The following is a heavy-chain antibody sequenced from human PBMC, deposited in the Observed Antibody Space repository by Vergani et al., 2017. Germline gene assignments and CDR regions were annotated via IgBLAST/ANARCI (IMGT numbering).Heavy chain of an antibody. Sequence: QVQLMQSGPVMKKPGGSMQVSCQASESTFSDYNIHWVRQAPGQGLQWMGWISPKTGDTDYLQRFQDRVTMTRDESTKTVYLKMTRLTSDDTAIYYCAXSWNFGRRDWFDSWGPGTLVTVSS. CDR3: AXSWNFGRRDWFDS. D-gene: IGHD3-10*01. CDR2: ISPKTGDT. CDR1: ESTFSDYN. V-gene: IGHV1-2*02. J-gene: IGHJ5*01.